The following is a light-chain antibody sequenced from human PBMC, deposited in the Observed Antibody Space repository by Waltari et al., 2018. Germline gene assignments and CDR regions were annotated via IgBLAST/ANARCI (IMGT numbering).Light chain of an antibody. J-gene: IGKJ1*01. CDR1: QSLLHSNGYTS. CDR3: MQTLQSRT. V-gene: IGKV2-28*01. CDR2: LVS. Sequence: DIVMTQSPLSLRVPPGAPASISCRSSQSLLHSNGYTSLSWYLQKAGQSPQLLIYLVSNRASGVPDRFSGSGSGTDFTLKISRVEADDVGVYYCMQTLQSRTLGQGTKVEI.